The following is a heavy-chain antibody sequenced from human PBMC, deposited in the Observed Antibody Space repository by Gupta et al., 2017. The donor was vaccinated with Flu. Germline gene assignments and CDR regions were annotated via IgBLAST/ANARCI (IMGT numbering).Heavy chain of an antibody. CDR3: ARVGGSSAHCYYYGMDG. D-gene: IGHD2-15*01. CDR1: GFTFSNFE. V-gene: IGHV3-48*03. CDR2: ISVSGCRI. J-gene: IGHJ6*02. Sequence: VQLVDSGGGLVKPGGSLRLSCAASGFTFSNFEMNWVRQAPGKGLEWVSYISVSGCRIYYGDSVKGRFNISRDNAQNSLHLQMNSLRAEDTAVYYCARVGGSSAHCYYYGMDGWGQGTTGIVS.